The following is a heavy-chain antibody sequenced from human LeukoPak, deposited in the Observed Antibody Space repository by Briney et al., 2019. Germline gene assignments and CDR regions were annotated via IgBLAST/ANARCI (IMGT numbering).Heavy chain of an antibody. D-gene: IGHD2-15*01. J-gene: IGHJ4*02. CDR3: AREDGYCSGGNCYSYFDS. Sequence: GGSLRLSCLTSGFTLSTNAMSWVRQAPGKGLEWVAYIKKTGNETYYVDSVKGRFTITRDNTRNSPFLQMYSLRAEDTAVYFCAREDGYCSGGNCYSYFDSWGQGTLVTVSS. CDR1: GFTLSTNA. CDR2: IKKTGNET. V-gene: IGHV3-7*01.